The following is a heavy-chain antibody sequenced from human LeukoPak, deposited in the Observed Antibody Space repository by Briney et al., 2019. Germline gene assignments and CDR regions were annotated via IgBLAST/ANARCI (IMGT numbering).Heavy chain of an antibody. CDR1: GFTFSSYA. CDR3: SGSLHTLYYYYYGMDV. V-gene: IGHV3-23*01. Sequence: PGGSLRLSCAASGFTFSSYAMSWVRQAPGKGLEWVSAISGSGGSTYYADSVKGRFTISRDNSKNTLYLQMNSLRAEDTAVYYCSGSLHTLYYYYYGMDVWGQGTTVTVSS. D-gene: IGHD3-10*01. J-gene: IGHJ6*02. CDR2: ISGSGGST.